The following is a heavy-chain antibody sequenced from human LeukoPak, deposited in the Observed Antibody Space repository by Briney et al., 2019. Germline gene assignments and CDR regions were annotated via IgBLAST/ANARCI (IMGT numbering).Heavy chain of an antibody. Sequence: GGSLRLSCAASGFTFSSYAMHWVRQAPGKGLEWVAVISYDGSNKYYADSVKGRFTISRDNPKNTLYLQMNSLRAEDTAVYYCARRPEYSYGFDYWGQGTLVTVSS. V-gene: IGHV3-30*04. CDR3: ARRPEYSYGFDY. D-gene: IGHD5-18*01. CDR1: GFTFSSYA. J-gene: IGHJ4*02. CDR2: ISYDGSNK.